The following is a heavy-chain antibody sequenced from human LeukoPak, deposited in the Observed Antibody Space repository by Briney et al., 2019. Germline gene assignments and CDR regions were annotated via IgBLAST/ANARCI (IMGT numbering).Heavy chain of an antibody. CDR2: INPSGGST. V-gene: IGHV1-46*03. D-gene: IGHD2-2*01. CDR1: GYTFTSYY. CDR3: ARVGYCSSTSCPEGWGYYYYYYYMDV. J-gene: IGHJ6*03. Sequence: ASVKVSCKASGYTFTSYYMHWVRQAPGQGLEWMGIINPSGGSTSYAQKFQGRVTMTRDTSTSTVYMELNSLRSEDTAVYYCARVGYCSSTSCPEGWGYYYYYYYMDVWGKGTTVTVSS.